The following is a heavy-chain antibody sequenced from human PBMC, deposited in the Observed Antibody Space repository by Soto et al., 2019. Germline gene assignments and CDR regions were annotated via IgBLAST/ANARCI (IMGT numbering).Heavy chain of an antibody. V-gene: IGHV3-9*01. J-gene: IGHJ6*03. Sequence: EVQLVESGGGLVQPGRSLRLSCAASGFTFDDYAMHWVRQAPGKGLEWVSGISWNSGSIGYADSVKGRFTISRDNAKNSLYRQMTSLRAEDAALYYWAKTRYYYYYLDVWGKGTTVTVSS. CDR2: ISWNSGSI. CDR1: GFTFDDYA. CDR3: AKTRYYYYYLDV.